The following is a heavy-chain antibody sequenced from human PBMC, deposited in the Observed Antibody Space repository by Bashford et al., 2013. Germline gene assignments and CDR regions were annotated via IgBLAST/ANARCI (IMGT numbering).Heavy chain of an antibody. CDR2: ISGSGSST. V-gene: IGHV3-23*01. CDR3: AKDPYNYGAGSYFHYFQY. Sequence: VRQAPGKGLEWVSTISGSGSSTYYADSVKGRFTISRDNSMNTLYLQMNSLRPEDTALYYCAKDPYNYGAGSYFHYFQYWGREPGHRLL. J-gene: IGHJ4*03. D-gene: IGHD3-10*01.